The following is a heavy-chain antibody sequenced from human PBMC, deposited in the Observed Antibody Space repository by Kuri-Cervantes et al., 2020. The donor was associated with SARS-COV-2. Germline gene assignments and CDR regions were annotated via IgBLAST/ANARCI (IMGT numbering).Heavy chain of an antibody. CDR2: ISYDGSNK. V-gene: IGHV3-30*03. J-gene: IGHJ3*02. Sequence: GGSLRLHCSGSGFTFSIYGMHWVRQAPGKGLEWVAVISYDGSNKYYAESVKSRFTSTRNNSKNTLYLQMNSLRAEDTAVYYCARRYSSGLCPYDAFDIWGQGTMVTVSS. D-gene: IGHD6-19*01. CDR1: GFTFSIYG. CDR3: ARRYSSGLCPYDAFDI.